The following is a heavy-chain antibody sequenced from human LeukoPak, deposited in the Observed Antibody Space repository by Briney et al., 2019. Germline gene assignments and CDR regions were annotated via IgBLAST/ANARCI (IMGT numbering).Heavy chain of an antibody. Sequence: GGSLRLSCAASGVTFSSYTMNWVRQAPAKGLEWVSSISSSSNYIYYADSVKGRFTISRDNAKNSLYLQMNSPRAEDTAVYYCARDAPLPDFWGQGTLVTVSS. V-gene: IGHV3-21*01. J-gene: IGHJ4*02. CDR2: ISSSSNYI. CDR3: ARDAPLPDF. D-gene: IGHD1-26*01. CDR1: GVTFSSYT.